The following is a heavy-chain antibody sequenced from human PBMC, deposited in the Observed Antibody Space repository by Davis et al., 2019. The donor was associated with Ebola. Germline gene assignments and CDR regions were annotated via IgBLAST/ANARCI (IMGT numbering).Heavy chain of an antibody. CDR2: VIPVFGTT. Sequence: SVKVSCKASGGTFSSYTITWVRQAPGQGLEWMGWVIPVFGTTNYAQKFQGRVTITADESTSTAYMELSSLRSDDTAVYYCARDLQIYDYVWGSYRPFDYWGQGTLVTVSS. CDR3: ARDLQIYDYVWGSYRPFDY. J-gene: IGHJ4*02. CDR1: GGTFSSYT. V-gene: IGHV1-69*13. D-gene: IGHD3-16*02.